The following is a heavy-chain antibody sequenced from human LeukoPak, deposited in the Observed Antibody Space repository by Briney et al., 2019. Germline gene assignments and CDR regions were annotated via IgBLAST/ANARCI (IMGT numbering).Heavy chain of an antibody. V-gene: IGHV3-23*01. CDR2: ISGSGGGT. J-gene: IGHJ6*02. D-gene: IGHD6-13*01. Sequence: PGGSLRLSCAASGFTFSSYVVNWVRQAPGKGLEWVSSISGSGGGTFYADSVKGRFAISRDNSKNTVHLQMHSLSADDTAVYYCARAPYTNTWFRGMDVWGQGTTVTVSS. CDR1: GFTFSSYV. CDR3: ARAPYTNTWFRGMDV.